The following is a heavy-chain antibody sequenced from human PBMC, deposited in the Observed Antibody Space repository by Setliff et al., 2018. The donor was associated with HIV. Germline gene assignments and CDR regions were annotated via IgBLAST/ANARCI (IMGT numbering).Heavy chain of an antibody. V-gene: IGHV4-4*09. Sequence: SETLSLTCTVSGGSINRYYWSWIRQPPGKGLEWIGYIYTSGSTKYNPSLKSRLTMSIDTSKNQVSLRLTSVTAADTAIYYCARESDYYHFDYWGHGTLVTVSS. CDR2: IYTSGST. J-gene: IGHJ4*01. CDR3: ARESDYYHFDY. CDR1: GGSINRYY. D-gene: IGHD3-9*01.